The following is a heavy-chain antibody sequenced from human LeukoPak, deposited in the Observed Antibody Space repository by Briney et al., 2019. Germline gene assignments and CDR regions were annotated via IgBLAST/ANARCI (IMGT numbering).Heavy chain of an antibody. CDR1: GGSISSTSYY. CDR2: IFYSGST. CDR3: ASGSYYDY. V-gene: IGHV4-39*01. D-gene: IGHD1-1*01. Sequence: SETLSLTCTVSGGSISSTSYYWGWIRQPPGKGLEWIGSIFYSGSTYYNPSLKSRVTISVDTSKNQFSLKLSSVTAADTAVYYCASGSYYDYWGQGTLVTVSS. J-gene: IGHJ4*02.